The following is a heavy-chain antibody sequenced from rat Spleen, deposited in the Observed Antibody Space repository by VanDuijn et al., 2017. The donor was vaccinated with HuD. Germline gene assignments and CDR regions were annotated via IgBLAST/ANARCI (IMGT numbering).Heavy chain of an antibody. D-gene: IGHD1-10*01. Sequence: EVQLQESGPGLVKPSQSLSLTCSVTVYSITSSYRWSWIRKFPGNKMEWIGHISYSGSTSYNPSLKSRISITRDTSKNQFFLQLNSVITEDTATYYCARRWGQVYNNYFDYWGQGVMVTVSS. CDR2: ISYSGST. V-gene: IGHV3-1*01. CDR3: ARRWGQVYNNYFDY. CDR1: VYSITSSY. J-gene: IGHJ2*01.